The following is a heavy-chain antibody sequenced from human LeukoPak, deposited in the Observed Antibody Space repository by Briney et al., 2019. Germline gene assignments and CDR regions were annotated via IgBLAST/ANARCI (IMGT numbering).Heavy chain of an antibody. V-gene: IGHV4-34*01. CDR2: IYHSGST. Sequence: SETLSLTCAVYGGSFSGYYWSWIRQPPGKGLEWIGEIYHSGSTNYNPSLKSRVTISVDKSKNQFSLKLSSVTAADTAVYYCAREGWGVVVAATHPDNWFDPWGQGTLVTVSS. CDR3: AREGWGVVVAATHPDNWFDP. J-gene: IGHJ5*02. D-gene: IGHD2-15*01. CDR1: GGSFSGYY.